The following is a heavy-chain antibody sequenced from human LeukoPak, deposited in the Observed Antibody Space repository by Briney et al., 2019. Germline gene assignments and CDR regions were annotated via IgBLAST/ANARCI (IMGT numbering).Heavy chain of an antibody. V-gene: IGHV3-48*03. CDR2: ISSSGSTI. Sequence: PGGSLRLSCAAAGFTFSGSAMHWGRQASGKGLEWVSYISSSGSTIYYADSVKGRFTISRDNAKNSLYLQMNSLRAEDTAVYYCAELGITMIGGVWGKGTTVTISS. D-gene: IGHD3-10*02. CDR3: AELGITMIGGV. CDR1: GFTFSGSA. J-gene: IGHJ6*04.